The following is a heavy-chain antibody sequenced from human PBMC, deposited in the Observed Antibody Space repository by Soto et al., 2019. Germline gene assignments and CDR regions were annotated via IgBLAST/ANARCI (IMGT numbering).Heavy chain of an antibody. V-gene: IGHV4-59*01. CDR1: GGSISSYY. Sequence: PSETLSLTCTVSGGSISSYYWSWIRQPPGKGLEWIGYIYYSGSTNYNPSLKSRVTISVDTSKNQFSLKLSSVTAADTAVYYCARDRHYGRFDYWGQGTLVTVSS. D-gene: IGHD4-17*01. CDR3: ARDRHYGRFDY. CDR2: IYYSGST. J-gene: IGHJ4*02.